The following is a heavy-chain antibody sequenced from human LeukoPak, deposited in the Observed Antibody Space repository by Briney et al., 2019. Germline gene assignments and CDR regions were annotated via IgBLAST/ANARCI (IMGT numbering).Heavy chain of an antibody. V-gene: IGHV4-30-4*01. CDR2: IYYSGST. J-gene: IGHJ4*02. CDR3: ARVRATGHFDY. CDR1: GGSISSGDYY. Sequence: SETLSLTCTVSGGSISSGDYYWSWIRQPPGKGLEWIGYIYYSGSTYYNPSLESRVTISVDTSKNQFSLKLSSVTAADTAVYYCARVRATGHFDYWGQGTLVTVSS.